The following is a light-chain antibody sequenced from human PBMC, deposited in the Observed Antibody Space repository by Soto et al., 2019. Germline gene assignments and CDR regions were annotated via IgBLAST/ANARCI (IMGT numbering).Light chain of an antibody. CDR2: GAS. V-gene: IGKV3-20*01. J-gene: IGKJ4*01. Sequence: ETVLTQSPGTRSLSPGERATRSCRASQRVSDNYLAWYKQKPGQAPRLLIYGASSRATGIPERFSGSGSGTDFTLTISRLEPEDFAVYYCQQYGSSPRTFGGGTKVDIK. CDR3: QQYGSSPRT. CDR1: QRVSDNY.